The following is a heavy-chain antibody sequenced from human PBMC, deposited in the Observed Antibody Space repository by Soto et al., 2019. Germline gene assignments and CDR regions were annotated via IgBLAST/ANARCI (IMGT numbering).Heavy chain of an antibody. CDR2: INPNSGCT. CDR1: GYTFTGYY. V-gene: IGHV1-2*02. D-gene: IGHD5-18*01. Sequence: QVQLVQSGAEVKKPGASVKVSCKASGYTFTGYYMHWVRQAPGQGLEWMGWINPNSGCTNYAQKFQGRVTMTRDTSSSRAYMALSRVRSADTASYYCARVRRKGIQLWSEAYYYGMDVWGQGTTVTVSS. CDR3: ARVRRKGIQLWSEAYYYGMDV. J-gene: IGHJ6*02.